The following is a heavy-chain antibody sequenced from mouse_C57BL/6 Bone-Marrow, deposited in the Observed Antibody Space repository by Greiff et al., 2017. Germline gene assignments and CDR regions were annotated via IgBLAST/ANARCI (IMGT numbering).Heavy chain of an antibody. J-gene: IGHJ3*01. V-gene: IGHV1-81*01. CDR1: GYTFTSYG. Sequence: VQLKQSGPELARPGASVKLSCKASGYTFTSYGISWVKQRTGQGLEWIGEIYPRSGNTYYNEKFKGKATLTADKSSSTAYMELRSLTSEDSAVYFCARRRRYSGSSVGWFAYWGQGTLVTVSA. D-gene: IGHD1-1*01. CDR3: ARRRRYSGSSVGWFAY. CDR2: IYPRSGNT.